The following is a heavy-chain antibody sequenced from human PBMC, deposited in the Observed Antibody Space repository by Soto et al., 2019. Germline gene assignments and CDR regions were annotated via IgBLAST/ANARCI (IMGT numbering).Heavy chain of an antibody. J-gene: IGHJ2*01. Sequence: QITLKESGPTLVKPTQPLTLTCTFSGFSLSTSGVGVGWIRQPPGKALEWLALIYWDDDKGYSPSLKSRLTITKDTSQNQVVLTMTNMDPVDTATYYCAHSYLSRWYFDLWGRGTLVTVSS. V-gene: IGHV2-5*02. D-gene: IGHD3-16*02. CDR1: GFSLSTSGVG. CDR3: AHSYLSRWYFDL. CDR2: IYWDDDK.